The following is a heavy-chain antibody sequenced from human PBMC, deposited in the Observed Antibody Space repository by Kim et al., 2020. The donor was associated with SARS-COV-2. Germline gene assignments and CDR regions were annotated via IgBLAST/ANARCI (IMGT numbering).Heavy chain of an antibody. V-gene: IGHV3-48*03. CDR3: ARDMWLGYYYYGMDV. Sequence: DSVKGRFTISRDNAKNSLYLQMNSLRAEDTAVYYCARDMWLGYYYYGMDVWGQGTTVTVSS. J-gene: IGHJ6*02. D-gene: IGHD6-19*01.